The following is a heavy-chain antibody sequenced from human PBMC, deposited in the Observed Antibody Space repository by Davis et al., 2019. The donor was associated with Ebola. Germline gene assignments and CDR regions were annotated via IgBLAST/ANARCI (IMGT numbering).Heavy chain of an antibody. CDR2: IYYSGST. Sequence: PSETLSLTCTVSGGSISSSSYYWGWIRQPPGKGLEWIGRIYYSGSTYYNPSLKSRVTISVDTSKNQFSLKLSSVTAADTAVYYCASLEGIVGAIIDYWGQGTLVTVSS. CDR3: ASLEGIVGAIIDY. J-gene: IGHJ4*02. CDR1: GGSISSSSYY. V-gene: IGHV4-39*01. D-gene: IGHD1-26*01.